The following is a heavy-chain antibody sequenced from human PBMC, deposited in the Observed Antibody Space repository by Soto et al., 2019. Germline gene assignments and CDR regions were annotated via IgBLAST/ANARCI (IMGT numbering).Heavy chain of an antibody. Sequence: GGSLRLSCAASGFTFSSYAMHWVRQAPGKGLEWVAVISYDGSNKYYADSVKGRFTISRDNSKNTLYLQMNSLRAEDTAVYYCARKTGSYYYYYGMDVWGQGTTVTVSS. CDR3: ARKTGSYYYYYGMDV. D-gene: IGHD1-26*01. J-gene: IGHJ6*02. CDR1: GFTFSSYA. V-gene: IGHV3-30-3*01. CDR2: ISYDGSNK.